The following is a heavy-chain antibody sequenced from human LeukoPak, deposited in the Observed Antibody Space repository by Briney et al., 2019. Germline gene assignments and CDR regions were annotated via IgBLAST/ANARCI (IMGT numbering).Heavy chain of an antibody. Sequence: SETLSLICSVSGDSISPYYWSWIRQPPGKGLEWIGYIYYTGSGSTSNNPSLKGRVTISVDTSKNQFSLNLKSVTAADTAVYFCARHAVYAGSGWAFDYWGQGTLVTVFS. J-gene: IGHJ4*02. V-gene: IGHV4-59*08. D-gene: IGHD6-19*01. CDR2: IYYTGSGST. CDR1: GDSISPYY. CDR3: ARHAVYAGSGWAFDY.